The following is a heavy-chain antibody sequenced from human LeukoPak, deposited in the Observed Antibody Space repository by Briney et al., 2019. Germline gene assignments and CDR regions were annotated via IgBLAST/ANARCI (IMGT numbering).Heavy chain of an antibody. CDR1: GGSFSGYY. D-gene: IGHD5-18*01. J-gene: IGHJ5*02. Sequence: SETLSLTRAVYGGSFSGYYWSWIRQPPGKGLEWIGEINHSGSTNYNPSLKSRVTISVDTSKNQFSLKLSSVTAADTAVYYCARVKGQDTAPWGQGTLVTVSS. CDR2: INHSGST. V-gene: IGHV4-34*01. CDR3: ARVKGQDTAP.